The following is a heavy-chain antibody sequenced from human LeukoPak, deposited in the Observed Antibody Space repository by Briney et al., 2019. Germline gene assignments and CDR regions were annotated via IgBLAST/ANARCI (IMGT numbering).Heavy chain of an antibody. Sequence: PGGSLRLSCAASGFTFSSYSMNWVRQAPGKGLEWVSSISSSSSYIYYADSVKGRFTISRDNAKNSLYLQMNSLRAEDTAVYYCARADPSMIVVVPSNYWGQGTLVTVSS. J-gene: IGHJ4*02. CDR1: GFTFSSYS. CDR3: ARADPSMIVVVPSNY. D-gene: IGHD3-22*01. V-gene: IGHV3-21*01. CDR2: ISSSSSYI.